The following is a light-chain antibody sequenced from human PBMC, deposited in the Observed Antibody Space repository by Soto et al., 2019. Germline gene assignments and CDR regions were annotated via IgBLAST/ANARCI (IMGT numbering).Light chain of an antibody. CDR2: GAS. J-gene: IGKJ1*01. Sequence: EIVMTQSPLTLSVSLGESATLSCWASQSVSSDLAWYQQRPGQAPRLLIYGASTRATGIPARFSGSGSGTEFTLTISSLQSEDFAVYYCQQYNNGWTFGQGTKVEVE. CDR1: QSVSSD. V-gene: IGKV3-15*01. CDR3: QQYNNGWT.